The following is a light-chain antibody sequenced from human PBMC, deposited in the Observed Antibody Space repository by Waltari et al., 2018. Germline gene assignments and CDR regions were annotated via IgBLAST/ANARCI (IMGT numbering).Light chain of an antibody. CDR2: EVN. J-gene: IGLJ3*02. CDR3: SSSAGSNSWV. V-gene: IGLV2-8*01. CDR1: SSDVGGSNY. Sequence: QSALTQPPSASGSPGQSVTISCTGTSSDVGGSNYAPWYQPHPGQAPKVMIYEVNKRPSGVPDRFSGSKSGNTASLTVSGLQAEDEADYYCSSSAGSNSWVFGGGTKLTVL.